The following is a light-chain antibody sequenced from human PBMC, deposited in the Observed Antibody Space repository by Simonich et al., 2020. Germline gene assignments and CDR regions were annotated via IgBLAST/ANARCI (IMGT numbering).Light chain of an antibody. CDR1: SSNIGAGYD. J-gene: IGLJ2*01. CDR3: QSYDSSLSGVV. V-gene: IGLV1-40*01. Sequence: QSVLTQPPSVSGAPGKRVTISCTGSSSNIGAGYDVHWYQQLPGTAPKLLIYCNSNRPSGVPDRFSGSKSGTSASLAITGLQAEDEADYYCQSYDSSLSGVVFGGGTKLTVL. CDR2: CNS.